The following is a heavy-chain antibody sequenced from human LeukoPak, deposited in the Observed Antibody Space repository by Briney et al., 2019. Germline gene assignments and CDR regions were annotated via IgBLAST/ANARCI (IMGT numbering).Heavy chain of an antibody. CDR2: ISYDGSNK. J-gene: IGHJ3*02. CDR3: ARDRTAYSSSWYCAFDI. CDR1: GFTFSSYA. Sequence: GGSLRLSCAASGFTFSSYAMHWVRQAPGKGLEWVAVISYDGSNKYYADSVKGRFTISRDNSKNTLYLQMNSLRAEDTAVYYCARDRTAYSSSWYCAFDIWGQGTMDTVSS. V-gene: IGHV3-30-3*01. D-gene: IGHD6-13*01.